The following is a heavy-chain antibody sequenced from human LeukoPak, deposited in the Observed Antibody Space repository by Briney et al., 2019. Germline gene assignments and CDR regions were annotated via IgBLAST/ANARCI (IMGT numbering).Heavy chain of an antibody. CDR2: ISSSSSYI. CDR3: ASGKNDYGGNFMVPEKVFDY. V-gene: IGHV3-21*01. D-gene: IGHD4-23*01. J-gene: IGHJ4*02. Sequence: PGGSLRLSCAASGFTVSSNYMSWVRQAPGKGLEWVSSISSSSSYIYYADSVKGRFTISRDNAKNSLYLQMNSLRAEDTAVYYCASGKNDYGGNFMVPEKVFDYWGQGTLVTVSS. CDR1: GFTVSSNY.